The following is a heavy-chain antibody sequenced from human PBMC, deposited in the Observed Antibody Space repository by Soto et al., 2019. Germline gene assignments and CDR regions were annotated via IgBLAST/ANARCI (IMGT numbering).Heavy chain of an antibody. D-gene: IGHD1-7*01. CDR1: GYTFTTSG. V-gene: IGHV1-18*01. J-gene: IGHJ6*01. CDR2: VSGYNGNT. CDR3: ARTGELPYYYYGIDV. Sequence: QVQLVQSGGEVKKPGASVKVSCKASGYTFTTSGVSWVRQAPGQGLEWMGFVSGYNGNTKYEEKFNERVPMSTDTSTSTAYMESRTLTTEDAAVFCCARTGELPYYYYGIDVWGQGSTFIVSS.